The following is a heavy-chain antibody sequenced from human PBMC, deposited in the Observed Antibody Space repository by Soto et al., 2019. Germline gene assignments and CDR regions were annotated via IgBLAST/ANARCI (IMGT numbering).Heavy chain of an antibody. CDR3: ARDTREFLKSGMDV. Sequence: EVQLVESGGGLIQPGGSLRLSCAASGFTVSSNYMSWVRQAPGKGLEWVSVIYSGGSTYYADSVKGRFTISRDNSKNTLYLQMNSLGAEDTAVYYCARDTREFLKSGMDVWGQGTTVTVSS. D-gene: IGHD3-10*01. J-gene: IGHJ6*02. V-gene: IGHV3-53*01. CDR1: GFTVSSNY. CDR2: IYSGGST.